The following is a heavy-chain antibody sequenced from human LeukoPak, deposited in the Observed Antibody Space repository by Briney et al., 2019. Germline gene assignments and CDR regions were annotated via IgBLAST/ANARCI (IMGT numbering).Heavy chain of an antibody. V-gene: IGHV3-33*06. CDR2: IRSDASDM. Sequence: PGGSLRLSCAASQFTLSHYGMHWVRQAPGRGLQWVAVIRSDASDMYYSDSVKGRFTSSRDNSKNTLYLEMNNLRAEDTAVYYCAKDAERGFDYSNSLNYGGQGTLVTVP. CDR3: AKDAERGFDYSNSLNY. J-gene: IGHJ4*02. CDR1: QFTLSHYG. D-gene: IGHD4-11*01.